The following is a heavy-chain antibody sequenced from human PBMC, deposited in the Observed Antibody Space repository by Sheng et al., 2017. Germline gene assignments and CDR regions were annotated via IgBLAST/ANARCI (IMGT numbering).Heavy chain of an antibody. Sequence: EVQLVETGGGLIQPGGSLRLSCAASGFTVSSNYMSWVRQAPGKGLEWVSVIYSGGSTYYADSVKGRFTISRDNSKNTLYLQMNSLRAKDTAVYYCARKDIVARAFDIWGQGTMVTVSS. CDR2: IYSGGST. J-gene: IGHJ3*02. D-gene: IGHD2-15*01. CDR3: ARKDIVARAFDI. V-gene: IGHV3-53*02. CDR1: GFTVSSNY.